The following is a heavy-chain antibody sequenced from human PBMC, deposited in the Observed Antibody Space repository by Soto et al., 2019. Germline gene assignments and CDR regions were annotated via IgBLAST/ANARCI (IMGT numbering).Heavy chain of an antibody. V-gene: IGHV3-23*01. CDR2: ISGSGGST. J-gene: IGHJ6*02. Sequence: PGGSLRLSCAASGFTFSSYAMSWVRQAPGKGLEWVSAISGSGGSTYYADSVKGRLTISRDNSKNTLYLQMNSLRAEDTAVYYCAKKSGWYVSVDYYGMDVWGQGTTVTVSS. CDR1: GFTFSSYA. CDR3: AKKSGWYVSVDYYGMDV. D-gene: IGHD6-19*01.